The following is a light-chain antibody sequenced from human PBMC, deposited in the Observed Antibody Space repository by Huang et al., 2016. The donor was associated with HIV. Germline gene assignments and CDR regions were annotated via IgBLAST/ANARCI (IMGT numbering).Light chain of an antibody. CDR2: GAS. J-gene: IGKJ1*01. CDR3: QQYNNWPWT. V-gene: IGKV3-15*01. CDR1: QSVSSN. Sequence: EKVMTQSPATLSVSPGERATLPYRASQSVSSNLAWDQQKPGQAPRLLMYGASTRATGIPARFSGSGSGTEFTLTISSLQSEDFAVYYCQQYNNWPWTFGQGTKVEIK.